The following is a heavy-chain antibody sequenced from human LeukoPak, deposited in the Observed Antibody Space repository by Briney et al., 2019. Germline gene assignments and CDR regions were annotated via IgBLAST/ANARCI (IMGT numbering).Heavy chain of an antibody. CDR2: ISYDGSNK. CDR1: GFTFSSYG. J-gene: IGHJ4*02. V-gene: IGHV3-30*03. Sequence: GGSLRLSCAASGFTFSSYGMHWVRQAPGKGLEWVAVISYDGSNKYYADSVKGRFTISRDNSKNTLYLQMNSLRSEDTAVYYCATHILTGYYKNGGLDYWGQGTLVTVSS. CDR3: ATHILTGYYKNGGLDY. D-gene: IGHD3-9*01.